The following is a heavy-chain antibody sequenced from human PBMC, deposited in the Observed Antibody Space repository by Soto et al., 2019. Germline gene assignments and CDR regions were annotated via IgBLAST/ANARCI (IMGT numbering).Heavy chain of an antibody. CDR1: GGTFSSYA. CDR2: IIPIFGTA. V-gene: IGHV1-69*01. J-gene: IGHJ6*02. D-gene: IGHD3-10*01. Sequence: QVPLVQSGAEVKKPGSSVKVSCKASGGTFSSYAISWVRQAPGQGLEWMGGIIPIFGTANYAQKFQGRVTITADESKSTAYMELSSLRSEDTAVYYCARDSAGDGSSSYYYYYGMDVWGQGTTVTVSS. CDR3: ARDSAGDGSSSYYYYYGMDV.